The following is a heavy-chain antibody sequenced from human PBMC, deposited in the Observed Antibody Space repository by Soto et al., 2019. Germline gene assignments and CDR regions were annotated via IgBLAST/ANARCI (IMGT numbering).Heavy chain of an antibody. V-gene: IGHV4-34*01. CDR2: INHSEST. CDR3: ARDLWGYCGTDCYPLDV. Sequence: PSETLSLTCAVYGGSFSGYYWSWIRQPPVKGLEWIGEINHSESTNYNPSLKSRVTISVDTSKNQFSLKLNSVTAADTAVYYCARDLWGYCGTDCYPLDVWGQGTTVTVSS. CDR1: GGSFSGYY. D-gene: IGHD2-21*02. J-gene: IGHJ6*02.